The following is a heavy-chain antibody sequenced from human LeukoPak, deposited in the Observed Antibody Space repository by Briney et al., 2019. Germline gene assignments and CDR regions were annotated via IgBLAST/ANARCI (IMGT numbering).Heavy chain of an antibody. D-gene: IGHD3-10*01. CDR3: AKSGVLLWFGEPYDAFDI. CDR1: GFTFSSYS. CDR2: ISYDGSNK. V-gene: IGHV3-30*18. J-gene: IGHJ3*02. Sequence: GGSLRLSCAASGFTFSSYSMNWVRQAPGKGLEWVAVISYDGSNKYYADSVKGRFTISRDNSKNTLYLQMNSLRAEDTAVYYCAKSGVLLWFGEPYDAFDIWGQGTMVTVSS.